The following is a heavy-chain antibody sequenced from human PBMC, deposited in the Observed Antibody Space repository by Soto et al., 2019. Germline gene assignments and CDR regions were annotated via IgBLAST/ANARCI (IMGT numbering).Heavy chain of an antibody. V-gene: IGHV4-34*01. D-gene: IGHD2-21*02. Sequence: QVQLQQWGAGLLKPSETLSLTCAVYGGSFSGYYWSWIRQPPGKGLAWIGEINHSGSTNYNPSLKSRVTISVDTSKNQFSLKLSSVTAADTAVYYCARHSVVTAPYYFDYWGQGTLVTVSS. CDR2: INHSGST. CDR1: GGSFSGYY. CDR3: ARHSVVTAPYYFDY. J-gene: IGHJ4*02.